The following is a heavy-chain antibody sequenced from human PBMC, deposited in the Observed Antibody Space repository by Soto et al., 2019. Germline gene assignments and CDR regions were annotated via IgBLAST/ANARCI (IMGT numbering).Heavy chain of an antibody. J-gene: IGHJ6*02. D-gene: IGHD6-13*01. CDR3: AKDQGPGIAAAGTYGTDV. CDR2: ISGSGGST. V-gene: IGHV3-23*01. Sequence: PGGSLRLSCAASGFTFSSYAMSWVRQAPGKGLEWVSAISGSGGSTYYADSAKGRFTISRDNSKNTLYLQMNSLRAEDTAVYYCAKDQGPGIAAAGTYGTDVWGQGTTVTVSS. CDR1: GFTFSSYA.